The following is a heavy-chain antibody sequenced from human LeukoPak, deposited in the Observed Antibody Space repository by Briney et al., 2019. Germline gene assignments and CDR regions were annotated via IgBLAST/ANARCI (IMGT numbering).Heavy chain of an antibody. CDR1: GFTFSSFA. CDR3: ARDRPGVGREDY. CDR2: ISDSGGGT. Sequence: AGGSLRLSCAASGFTFSSFAMSWVRQAPGKGPEWVSGISDSGGGTYYADSVKGRFTISRVNSKNTLYLQMSSLRADDTAVYYCARDRPGVGREDYWGQGTLVTVSS. D-gene: IGHD3/OR15-3a*01. V-gene: IGHV3-23*01. J-gene: IGHJ4*02.